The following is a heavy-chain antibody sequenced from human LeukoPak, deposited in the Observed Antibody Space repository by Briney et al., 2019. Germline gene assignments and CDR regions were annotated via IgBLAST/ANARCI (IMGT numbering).Heavy chain of an antibody. Sequence: PGGSLRLSCVVSGFTFSSYNMNWVRQAPGKGLEWVSSISSSSNYIYYADSVKGRFTISRDNAKNSLYLQMNSLRAEDTAVYYCARDLDWHYDSSGYYYRGEGMDYFDYWGQGTLVTVSS. V-gene: IGHV3-21*01. D-gene: IGHD3-22*01. CDR1: GFTFSSYN. CDR2: ISSSSNYI. CDR3: ARDLDWHYDSSGYYYRGEGMDYFDY. J-gene: IGHJ4*02.